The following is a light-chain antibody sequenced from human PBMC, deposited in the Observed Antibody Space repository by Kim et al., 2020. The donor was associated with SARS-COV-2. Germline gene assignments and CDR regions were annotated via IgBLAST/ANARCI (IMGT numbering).Light chain of an antibody. V-gene: IGLV2-14*03. Sequence: QSALTQPASVSGSPGQSITISCTGTSSDIGGYNYVSWFQQHPGKVPELIIYSVSKRPSRISDRFSGSKSGNTASLTISGLQAEDEADYYCISFTTATTWVFGGGTQLTVL. J-gene: IGLJ3*02. CDR1: SSDIGGYNY. CDR2: SVS. CDR3: ISFTTATTWV.